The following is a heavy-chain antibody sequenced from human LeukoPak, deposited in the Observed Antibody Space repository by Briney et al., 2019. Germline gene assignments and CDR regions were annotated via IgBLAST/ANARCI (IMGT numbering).Heavy chain of an antibody. V-gene: IGHV3-74*01. CDR3: ARGRDLRWDV. Sequence: GGSLRLSYAASGVTFSSSWMHWVRQAPGKGLVWVSRINSDGSGTSYADSVKGRFTVSRDNAKNTLYLQMNSLRAEDTAVYYCARGRDLRWDVWDQGTTVTVSS. J-gene: IGHJ6*02. CDR2: INSDGSGT. D-gene: IGHD2-21*01. CDR1: GVTFSSSW.